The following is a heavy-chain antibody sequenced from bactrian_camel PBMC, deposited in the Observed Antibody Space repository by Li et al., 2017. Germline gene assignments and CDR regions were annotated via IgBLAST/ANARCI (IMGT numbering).Heavy chain of an antibody. CDR1: GFTYSRYC. D-gene: IGHD3*01. Sequence: DVQLVESGGGSVQTGGSLRLSCTASGFTYSRYCMGWFRQASGKEREEVAGIDSQPNTQYQNSVKGRFTISRDNSKNTLYLLMNNLKPEDTAMYYCAASRSCAMLYEDNNMGPGTQVTVS. J-gene: IGHJ4*01. V-gene: IGHV3S10*01. CDR2: IDSQPNT.